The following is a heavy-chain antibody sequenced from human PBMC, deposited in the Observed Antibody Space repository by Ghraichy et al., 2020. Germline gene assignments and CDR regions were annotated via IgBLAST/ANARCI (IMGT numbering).Heavy chain of an antibody. CDR3: ARVRGSYRQTFFDY. CDR2: ISDSSSSI. J-gene: IGHJ4*02. Sequence: LNISCAASEFTFSRSSMAWVRQAPGQGLEFVSFISDSSSSIYYADSVKGRFTISRDNAKNSLYLQMNSLRDEDTAVYYCARVRGSYRQTFFDYWGQGTLVTVSS. V-gene: IGHV3-48*02. CDR1: EFTFSRSS. D-gene: IGHD3-16*02.